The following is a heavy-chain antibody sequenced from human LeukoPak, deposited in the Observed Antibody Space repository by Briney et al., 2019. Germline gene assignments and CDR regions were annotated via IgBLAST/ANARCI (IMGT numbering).Heavy chain of an antibody. V-gene: IGHV1-69*05. CDR2: IIPIFGTA. CDR1: GGTFSSYA. CDR3: ARGAGDYEYMDV. Sequence: SVTVSFTSSGGTFSSYAISWVRQAPGQGLEWMGGIIPIFGTANYAQKFQGRVTITTDESTSTAYMELSSLRSEDTAVYYCARGAGDYEYMDVWGKGTTVTVSS. J-gene: IGHJ6*03.